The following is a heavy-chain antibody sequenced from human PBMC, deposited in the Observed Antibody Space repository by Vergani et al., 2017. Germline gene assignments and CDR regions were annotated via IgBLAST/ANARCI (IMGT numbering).Heavy chain of an antibody. J-gene: IGHJ4*02. CDR3: TRENVVIARIFDF. V-gene: IGHV4-31*03. CDR2: IFRSGTT. CDR1: GDSLSSSDHY. D-gene: IGHD2-21*01. Sequence: QVQLQESGPGLVKPSQTLSLTCTVSGDSLSSSDHYWSWIRQRSDKGLEWVGHIFRSGTTYYNPSLKSRLIMSVDTSKNQFSLKLTSGTAADTAMYYCTRENVVIARIFDFWGQGTLVTVSS.